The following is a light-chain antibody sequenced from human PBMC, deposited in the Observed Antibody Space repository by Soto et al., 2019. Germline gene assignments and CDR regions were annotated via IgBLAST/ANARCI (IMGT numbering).Light chain of an antibody. CDR2: DAS. V-gene: IGKV1-5*01. CDR3: QQSLT. Sequence: DIQMTQSPSTLSASVGDRVTITCRASQSISSWLAWYQQKPGKAPKVLIYDASSLESGVPSRFSGSRSGTEFTLTISSLQPEDFATYYCQQSLTFGQGTRVEIK. J-gene: IGKJ1*01. CDR1: QSISSW.